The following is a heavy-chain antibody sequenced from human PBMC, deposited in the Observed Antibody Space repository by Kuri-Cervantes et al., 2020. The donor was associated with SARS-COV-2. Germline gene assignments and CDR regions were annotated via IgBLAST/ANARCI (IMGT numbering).Heavy chain of an antibody. Sequence: GESLKISCTVSGGSISSGGYYWSWIRQHPGKGLEWVSYISSSSSYTNYADSVKGRFTISRDNAKNSLYLQMNSLRAEDTAVYYCTVHLDAFDIWGQGTMVTVSS. CDR2: ISSSSSYT. V-gene: IGHV3-11*06. J-gene: IGHJ3*02. D-gene: IGHD3-3*02. CDR3: TVHLDAFDI. CDR1: GGSISSGGYY.